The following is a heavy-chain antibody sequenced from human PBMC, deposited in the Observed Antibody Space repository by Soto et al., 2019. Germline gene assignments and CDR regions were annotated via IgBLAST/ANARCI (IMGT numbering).Heavy chain of an antibody. V-gene: IGHV3-23*01. J-gene: IGHJ2*01. Sequence: EVQLLASGGGLVQPGGSLRLSCAASGFTFISYAMNWVRQAPGKGLQWVAAISGGGDATFYADSVKGRFTISRDNSRNTVSLQMNSLGADDTAVYYCARKVPGSTTRPDYWYVDLWGRGTLVTVSS. CDR1: GFTFISYA. D-gene: IGHD3-10*01. CDR2: ISGGGDAT. CDR3: ARKVPGSTTRPDYWYVDL.